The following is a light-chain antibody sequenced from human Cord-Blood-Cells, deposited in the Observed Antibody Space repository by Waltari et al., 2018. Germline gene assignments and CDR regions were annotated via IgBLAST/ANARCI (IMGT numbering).Light chain of an antibody. V-gene: IGLV1-51*01. CDR2: DNN. Sequence: QSVLTQPPSVSAAPGQKVTISRPGSSSNIGNNYVSWYQQLPGTAPKLLIYDNNKRPSGIPDRFSGSKSGTSATLGITGLQTEDEADYYCGTWDSSLSAYVFGTGTKVTVL. CDR3: GTWDSSLSAYV. CDR1: SSNIGNNY. J-gene: IGLJ1*01.